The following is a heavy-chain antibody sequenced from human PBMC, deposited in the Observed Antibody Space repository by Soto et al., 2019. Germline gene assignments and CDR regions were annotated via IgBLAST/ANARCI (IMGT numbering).Heavy chain of an antibody. CDR1: CDSVSSGFYY. CDR3: ARKKGYSYGPHYFDY. V-gene: IGHV4-31*03. CDR2: IYSNGFT. Sequence: SDTLXLTCIVSCDSVSSGFYYWSWIRQHPGKGLEWIGYIYSNGFTYYNPSLESRVTISLDTSKNQFSLKLTSVTAADTAVYYCARKKGYSYGPHYFDYWGQGTRVTVSS. D-gene: IGHD5-18*01. J-gene: IGHJ4*02.